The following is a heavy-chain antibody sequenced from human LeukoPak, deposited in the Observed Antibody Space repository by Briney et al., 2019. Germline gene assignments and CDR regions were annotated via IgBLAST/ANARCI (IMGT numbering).Heavy chain of an antibody. D-gene: IGHD1-26*01. CDR1: GFTFSSYW. J-gene: IGHJ4*02. CDR2: IKQDGSEK. CDR3: ARQLVALELLLGERYSDY. Sequence: GGSLRLSCAASGFTFSSYWMSWVRQAPGKGLEWVANIKQDGSEKYYVDSVKGRFTISRDNAKNSLYLQMNSLRAEDTAVYYCARQLVALELLLGERYSDYWGQGTLVTVSS. V-gene: IGHV3-7*01.